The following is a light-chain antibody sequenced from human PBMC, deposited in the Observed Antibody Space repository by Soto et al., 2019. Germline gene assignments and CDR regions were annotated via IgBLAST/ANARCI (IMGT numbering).Light chain of an antibody. CDR2: DAS. CDR1: QDISNY. V-gene: IGKV1-33*01. Sequence: DIEMTQSPSSLSASVGDRVTITCQASQDISNYLNWYQQKTGRAPKLLIYDASNLESGVSSRFSGSIAGTDFSLTINSLQPDDFATYYCQQYDDFPLTFGQVTRLE. J-gene: IGKJ5*01. CDR3: QQYDDFPLT.